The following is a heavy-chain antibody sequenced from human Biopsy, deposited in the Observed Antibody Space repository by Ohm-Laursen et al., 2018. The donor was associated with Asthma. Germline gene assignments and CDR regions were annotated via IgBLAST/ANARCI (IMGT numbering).Heavy chain of an antibody. CDR1: GFTFSDYD. CDR3: ARDLRSDNWNPWGMDV. J-gene: IGHJ6*02. CDR2: ISYDGTNK. D-gene: IGHD1-20*01. V-gene: IGHV3-30-3*01. Sequence: SLRLSCSASGFTFSDYDMHWVRQAPGKGLEWVAVISYDGTNKDYADSVKGRFTFSRDNSQNALSLEMNSLRVEDTAVYYCARDLRSDNWNPWGMDVWGLGTTVTVAS.